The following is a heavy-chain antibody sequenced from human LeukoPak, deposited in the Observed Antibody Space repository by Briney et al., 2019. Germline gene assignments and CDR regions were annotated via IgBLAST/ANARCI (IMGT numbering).Heavy chain of an antibody. CDR3: ASGPPFLKYFEY. CDR1: GFTFSTYV. CDR2: ISVGAEYI. V-gene: IGHV3-23*01. J-gene: IGHJ4*02. Sequence: VQPGGSLRLSCAASGFTFSTYVMNWFRQAPGKGLEWVSTISVGAEYIFYADSVKGRFTISRDDSNNALYLQMHSLRAEDTALYYCASGPPFLKYFEYWGQGTLVTVSS. D-gene: IGHD3-3*01.